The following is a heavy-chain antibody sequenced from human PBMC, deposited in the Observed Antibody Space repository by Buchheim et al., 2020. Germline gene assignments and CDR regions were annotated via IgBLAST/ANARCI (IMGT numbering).Heavy chain of an antibody. J-gene: IGHJ4*02. D-gene: IGHD1-26*01. CDR3: AKTTGGSYVYIDY. Sequence: EVQLLESGGGLVQPGGSLRLSCVASEFTFSSYAMSWVRQAPGKGLEWVSAISGSGDTTYYTDSVKGRFTISRDNSKNTLYLQMSSLRAEDTAVYYCAKTTGGSYVYIDYWGQGTL. CDR2: ISGSGDTT. CDR1: EFTFSSYA. V-gene: IGHV3-23*01.